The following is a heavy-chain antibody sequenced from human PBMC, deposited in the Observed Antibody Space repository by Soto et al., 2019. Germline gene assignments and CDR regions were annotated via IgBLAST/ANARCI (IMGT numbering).Heavy chain of an antibody. V-gene: IGHV1-18*01. J-gene: IGHJ5*02. CDR2: ISAYNGNT. CDR3: AREPTRSTLIAAAANWFDP. D-gene: IGHD6-13*01. CDR1: GYTFTSYG. Sequence: ASVKVSCKASGYTFTSYGISWVRQAPGQGLEWMGWISAYNGNTNYAQKLQGRVTMTTDTSTSTAYMELRSLRSDDTAVYYCAREPTRSTLIAAAANWFDPWGQGTLVTVSS.